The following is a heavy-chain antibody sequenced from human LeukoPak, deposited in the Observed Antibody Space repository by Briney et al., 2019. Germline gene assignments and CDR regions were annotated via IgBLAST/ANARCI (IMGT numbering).Heavy chain of an antibody. CDR1: GFTFSSYA. CDR2: IKQDGSKK. V-gene: IGHV3-7*04. J-gene: IGHJ4*02. D-gene: IGHD5-24*01. Sequence: PGRSLRLSCEASGFTFSSYAMHWVRQAPGKGLEWVANIKQDGSKKSYVDSVKGRFTISRDNAKNSLYLQMNSLRAEDTAIYYCTRVGYIDEGIDYWGQGTLVTVSS. CDR3: TRVGYIDEGIDY.